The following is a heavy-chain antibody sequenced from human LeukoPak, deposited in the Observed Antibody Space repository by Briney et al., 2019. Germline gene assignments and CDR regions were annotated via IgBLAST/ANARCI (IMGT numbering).Heavy chain of an antibody. V-gene: IGHV3-48*01. CDR1: GFIFSQYS. CDR3: ARDAGNSGYGCDL. Sequence: GGSLRLSCAASGFIFSQYSMNWVRQAPGKGLEWVSHIRSSSETFYADSVKGRFTITRDNARNSLYLQMNNLRGEDTAIYYCARDAGNSGYGCDLWGQGTLVTVSS. J-gene: IGHJ5*02. CDR2: IRSSSET. D-gene: IGHD5-12*01.